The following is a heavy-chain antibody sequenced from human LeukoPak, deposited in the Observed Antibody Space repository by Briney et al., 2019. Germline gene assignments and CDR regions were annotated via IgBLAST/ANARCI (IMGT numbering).Heavy chain of an antibody. J-gene: IGHJ4*02. V-gene: IGHV1-8*01. Sequence: ASVKVSCKASGYTFTSYDINWVRQATGQGLEWMGWMNPNSGNTGYAQKFQGRVTMTRNTSISTAYMELSSLRSEDTAVYYCARGPKAMWGKGYCSSTSCPKAYYFDYWGQGTLVTVSS. CDR2: MNPNSGNT. CDR3: ARGPKAMWGKGYCSSTSCPKAYYFDY. CDR1: GYTFTSYD. D-gene: IGHD2-2*01.